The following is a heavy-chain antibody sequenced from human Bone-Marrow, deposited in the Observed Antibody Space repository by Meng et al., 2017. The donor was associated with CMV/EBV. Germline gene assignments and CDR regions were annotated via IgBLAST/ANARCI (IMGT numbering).Heavy chain of an antibody. CDR2: IYYSGST. J-gene: IGHJ3*02. CDR3: ARHGIPRITMIVVAVDAFDI. D-gene: IGHD3-22*01. Sequence: SETLSLTCTVSGGSISSSSYYWGWIRQPPGKGLEWIGSIYYSGSTYYNPALKSRDTISVDTSKTEFSLKLSSVTAADTAVYYCARHGIPRITMIVVAVDAFDIWGQGTMVTVSS. CDR1: GGSISSSSYY. V-gene: IGHV4-39*01.